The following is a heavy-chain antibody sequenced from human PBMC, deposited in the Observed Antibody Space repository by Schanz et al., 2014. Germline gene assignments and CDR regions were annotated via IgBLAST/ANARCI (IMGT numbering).Heavy chain of an antibody. V-gene: IGHV1-46*03. D-gene: IGHD2-2*01. Sequence: QVQLVQSGVEVKRPGASVRLSREASGYTFTSYDINWVRQAPGQGLEWMGKINPSSGSTRIAQNFQGRLTVTRDTSTSTVNMELSSLRSEDTAVYYCARGGFFDSTSFDSWGQGTLVTVSS. J-gene: IGHJ4*02. CDR3: ARGGFFDSTSFDS. CDR1: GYTFTSYD. CDR2: INPSSGST.